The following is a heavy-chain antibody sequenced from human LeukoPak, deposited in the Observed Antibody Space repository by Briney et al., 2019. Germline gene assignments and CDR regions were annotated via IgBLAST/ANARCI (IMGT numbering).Heavy chain of an antibody. CDR3: ARDVHMYYDFWSGYGDVDY. Sequence: GGPLRLSCAASGFTFSSYAMHWVRQAPGKGLEWVAVISYDGSNKYYADSVKGRFTISRDNSKNTLYLQMNSLRAEDTAVYYCARDVHMYYDFWSGYGDVDYWGQGTLVTVSS. J-gene: IGHJ4*02. CDR2: ISYDGSNK. CDR1: GFTFSSYA. V-gene: IGHV3-30-3*01. D-gene: IGHD3-3*01.